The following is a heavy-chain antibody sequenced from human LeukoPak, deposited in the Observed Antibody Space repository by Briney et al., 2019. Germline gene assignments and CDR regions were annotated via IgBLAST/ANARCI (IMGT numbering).Heavy chain of an antibody. CDR2: LSGSGHST. V-gene: IGHV3-23*01. CDR3: ARDAAYAFDI. Sequence: GGSLRLSCAASGFTFSSYAMSWVRQAPGKGLEWVSGLSGSGHSTYYADSVKGRFTISRDNAKNALYLQMNSLGDEDTAVYYCARDAAYAFDIWGQGTMVTVSS. CDR1: GFTFSSYA. J-gene: IGHJ3*02. D-gene: IGHD6-25*01.